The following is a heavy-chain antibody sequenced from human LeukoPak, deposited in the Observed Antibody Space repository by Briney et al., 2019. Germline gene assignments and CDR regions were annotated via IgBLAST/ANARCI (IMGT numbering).Heavy chain of an antibody. CDR2: IYHSGST. CDR3: ARTTEAHSWRTRYYDYYMDV. D-gene: IGHD6-13*01. Sequence: PSGTLSLTCAVSGVSISRGGYSWSWIRQPPGKGLEWIGYIYHSGSTNYNPSLKSRLTISVDTSNNQFSLKLSSVTAADTAVYYCARTTEAHSWRTRYYDYYMDVWGKGTTVTVSS. V-gene: IGHV4-30-4*07. CDR1: GVSISRGGYS. J-gene: IGHJ6*03.